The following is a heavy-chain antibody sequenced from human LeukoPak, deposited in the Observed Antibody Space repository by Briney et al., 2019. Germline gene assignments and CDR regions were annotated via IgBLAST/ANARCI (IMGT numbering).Heavy chain of an antibody. Sequence: SSETLSLTCTVSGGSISSSSYYWGWIRQPPGKGLEWIGSIYYSGSTYYNPSLKSRVTISVDTSKNQFSLKLSSVTAADTAVYYCASTPVRSRFGESRNYWGQGTLVTVSS. CDR2: IYYSGST. V-gene: IGHV4-39*07. CDR3: ASTPVRSRFGESRNY. J-gene: IGHJ4*02. D-gene: IGHD3-10*01. CDR1: GGSISSSSYY.